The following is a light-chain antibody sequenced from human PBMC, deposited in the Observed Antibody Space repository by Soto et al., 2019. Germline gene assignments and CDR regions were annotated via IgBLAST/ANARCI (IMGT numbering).Light chain of an antibody. CDR1: SSDVGGYNS. Sequence: QSALTQHPSASGSPGQSVTISCTGTSSDVGGYNSVSWYQHHPGKAPKLMIYEVSKRPSGVPDRFSGSKSGNTASLTVSGLQAEDEADYYCSSYAGSNNYVFGTGTKLTVL. CDR2: EVS. CDR3: SSYAGSNNYV. J-gene: IGLJ1*01. V-gene: IGLV2-8*01.